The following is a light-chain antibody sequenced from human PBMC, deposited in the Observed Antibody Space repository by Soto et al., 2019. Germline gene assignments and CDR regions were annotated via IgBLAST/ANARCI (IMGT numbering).Light chain of an antibody. CDR1: QSVRSS. J-gene: IGKJ3*01. CDR3: QQRSISLPEVT. Sequence: EIVLTQSPDTLSLSPGERATLSCRASQSVRSSLAWYQQKPGQAPRLLIYDASNRATGIPARFSGSGSGTDFPPTIRGLEAEDSAVYYCQQRSISLPEVTFGPGTKVYIK. CDR2: DAS. V-gene: IGKV3-11*01.